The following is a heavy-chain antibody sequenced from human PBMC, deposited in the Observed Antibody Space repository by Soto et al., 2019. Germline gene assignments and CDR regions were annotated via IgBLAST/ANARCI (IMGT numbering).Heavy chain of an antibody. CDR1: GFTFTSYS. D-gene: IGHD2-8*01. CDR3: ARDLPGYCTTADCYSYFDY. V-gene: IGHV3-7*03. CDR2: IQQDGSEK. Sequence: EVQLVESGGGLVQPGGSLRLSCAVSGFTFTSYSMSWVRQAPGEGLEWVANIQQDGSEKYYVDSVKGRFTIPRDNAKNSLYLQMNSLRAEETAVYYCARDLPGYCTTADCYSYFDYWGQGTLVTVSS. J-gene: IGHJ4*02.